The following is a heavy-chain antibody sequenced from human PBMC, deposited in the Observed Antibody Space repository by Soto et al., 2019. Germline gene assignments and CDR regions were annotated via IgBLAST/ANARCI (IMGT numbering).Heavy chain of an antibody. CDR3: AGSVYSSSWYGVGWFDP. CDR2: IYYSGST. J-gene: IGHJ5*02. Sequence: SETLSLTCTVSGGSISSYYWSWIRQPPGKGLEWIGYIYYSGSTNYNPSLKSRVTISVDTSKNQFSLKLSSVTAADTAVYYCAGSVYSSSWYGVGWFDPWGQGTLVTVS. D-gene: IGHD6-13*01. V-gene: IGHV4-59*01. CDR1: GGSISSYY.